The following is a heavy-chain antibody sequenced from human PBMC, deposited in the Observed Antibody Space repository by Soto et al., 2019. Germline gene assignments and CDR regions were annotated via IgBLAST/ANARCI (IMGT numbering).Heavy chain of an antibody. V-gene: IGHV5-10-1*01. CDR1: GYSFTSYL. Sequence: GVSLKISCKGSGYSFTSYLISWVRQMPGKGLEWMGRIDPSDSYTNYSPSFQGHVTISADKSISTAYLQWSSLKASDTAMYYCARPTVMVRGVITAYYYYGMDVWGQGTTVTVSS. D-gene: IGHD3-10*01. J-gene: IGHJ6*02. CDR3: ARPTVMVRGVITAYYYYGMDV. CDR2: IDPSDSYT.